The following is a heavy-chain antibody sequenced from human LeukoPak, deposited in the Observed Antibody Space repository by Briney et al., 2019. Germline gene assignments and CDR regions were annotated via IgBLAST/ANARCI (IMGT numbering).Heavy chain of an antibody. CDR1: GFTFSSYS. V-gene: IGHV3-21*01. D-gene: IGHD1-26*01. J-gene: IGHJ4*02. CDR2: ISSSSSYI. Sequence: RGSLRLSCAASGFTFSSYSMNWVRQAPGKGLEWVSSISSSSSYIYYADSVKGRFTISRDNAKISLYLQMNSLRDEDTAVYYCAKDRSGSYGVGWFFYYWGKGNLVTV. CDR3: AKDRSGSYGVGWFFYY.